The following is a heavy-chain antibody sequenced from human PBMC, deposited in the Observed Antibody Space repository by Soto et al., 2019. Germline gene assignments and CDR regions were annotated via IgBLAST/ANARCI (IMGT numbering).Heavy chain of an antibody. CDR3: AKTGPYDILTYWYFDL. D-gene: IGHD3-9*01. V-gene: IGHV4-39*01. CDR2: IYYSGTT. CDR1: GDSISSSSYY. J-gene: IGHJ2*01. Sequence: SETLSLTCIVSGDSISSSSYYWVWIRQPPGKGLEWIGSIYYSGTTYYNPSLESRVTISIDTSKNQFSLKVSSLTAADTAVYYRAKTGPYDILTYWYFDLWGRGTLVTVSS.